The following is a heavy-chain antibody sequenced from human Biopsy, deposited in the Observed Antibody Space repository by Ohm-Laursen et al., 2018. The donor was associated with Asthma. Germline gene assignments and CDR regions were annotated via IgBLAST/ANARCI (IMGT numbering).Heavy chain of an antibody. J-gene: IGHJ4*02. CDR3: ARGDSSNWSHYYFDY. Sequence: SLRLSCSASGFTFRSYGMHWVRQAPGKGLEWVAIIWYDGSNKYHADSVKGRFTISRDNSKNTLYLQMSSLRAEDTAVYYCARGDSSNWSHYYFDYWGQGTLVTVSS. CDR2: IWYDGSNK. CDR1: GFTFRSYG. D-gene: IGHD3-22*01. V-gene: IGHV3-33*01.